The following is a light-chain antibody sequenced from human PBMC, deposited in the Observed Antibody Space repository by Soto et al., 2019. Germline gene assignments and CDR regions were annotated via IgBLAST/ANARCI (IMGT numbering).Light chain of an antibody. V-gene: IGKV3-20*01. CDR3: QQYGGSPRT. CDR2: GAS. Sequence: EIVLTQSPATLSLSPGERATLSCRASQSVSSNYLAWYQQRPGQAPRLLIYGASIRATGIPDRFSGSGSGTDFTLTISRLEPEDFAVYYCQQYGGSPRTFGQGTKVDIK. CDR1: QSVSSNY. J-gene: IGKJ1*01.